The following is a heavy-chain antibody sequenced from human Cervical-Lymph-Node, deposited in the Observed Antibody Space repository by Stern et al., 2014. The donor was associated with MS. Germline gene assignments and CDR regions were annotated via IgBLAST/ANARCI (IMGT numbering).Heavy chain of an antibody. Sequence: QVTLRESGPTLVKPTQTLTLTCTFSGFSLSTSGVGVGWIRQPPGKALEWLALIQWDDEKRYSPSLKSRLTITKDTSKNQVVLTMTNMDPVDTATYYCAHRTTVTHFDHWGQGTLVTVSS. J-gene: IGHJ4*02. CDR2: IQWDDEK. V-gene: IGHV2-5*02. CDR1: GFSLSTSGVG. CDR3: AHRTTVTHFDH. D-gene: IGHD4-17*01.